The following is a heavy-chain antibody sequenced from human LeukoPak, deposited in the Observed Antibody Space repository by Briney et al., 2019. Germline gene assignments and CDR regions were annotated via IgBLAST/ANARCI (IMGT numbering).Heavy chain of an antibody. CDR2: INSDGSST. CDR3: ARLRNDYGDYVLDY. V-gene: IGHV3-74*01. CDR1: GFTFSRYW. J-gene: IGHJ4*02. D-gene: IGHD4-17*01. Sequence: GGSLRLSCAASGFTFSRYWMHWVRQAPGKGLVWVSRINSDGSSTSYADSVKGRFTISRDNAKNSLYLQMNSLRAEDTAVYYCARLRNDYGDYVLDYWGQGTLVTVSS.